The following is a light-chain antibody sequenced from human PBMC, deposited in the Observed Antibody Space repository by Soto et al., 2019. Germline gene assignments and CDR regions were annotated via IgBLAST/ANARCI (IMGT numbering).Light chain of an antibody. CDR1: QSISSY. Sequence: DIQMTQSPSSLSASVGDRVTITCRASQSISSYLNWYQQKPGKAPKLLIYAASNLQSGVPSRFSGGGSGTDFTLTISRLQPEDFATYYCQQSYSTPITFGQGTRLEIK. V-gene: IGKV1-39*01. J-gene: IGKJ5*01. CDR2: AAS. CDR3: QQSYSTPIT.